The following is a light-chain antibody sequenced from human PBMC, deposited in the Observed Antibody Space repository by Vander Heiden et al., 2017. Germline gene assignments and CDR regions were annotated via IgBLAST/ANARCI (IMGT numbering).Light chain of an antibody. CDR2: KTS. Sequence: IQLTQSPSPLPASIGDRVTISCRASQNVDRWVAWYQQKPGEAPNLLIYKTSNLESGVPSRFSGSGSGTDFTLTISSLQPGDFGTYYCQQYGTSRWTFGQGTKVDVK. J-gene: IGKJ1*01. CDR1: QNVDRW. V-gene: IGKV1-5*03. CDR3: QQYGTSRWT.